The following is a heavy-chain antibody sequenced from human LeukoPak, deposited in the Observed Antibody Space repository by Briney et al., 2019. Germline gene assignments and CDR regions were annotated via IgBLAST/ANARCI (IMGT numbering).Heavy chain of an antibody. CDR1: GGSISDNY. CDR3: ARVYYSSSYDYWYFDL. V-gene: IGHV4-59*01. J-gene: IGHJ2*01. Sequence: SETLSLTCSVSGGSISDNYWTWIRQPPGKGLEWIGYIYYSGNTNYNPALKSRATISIATSKTQFSLKLTSVTAADTAVYYYARVYYSSSYDYWYFDLWGRGTLVTVSS. D-gene: IGHD6-13*01. CDR2: IYYSGNT.